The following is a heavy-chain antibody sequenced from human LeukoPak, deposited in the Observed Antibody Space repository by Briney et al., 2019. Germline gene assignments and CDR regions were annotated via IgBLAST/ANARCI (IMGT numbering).Heavy chain of an antibody. CDR1: GFTFANYA. V-gene: IGHV3-23*01. CDR3: AKRLDFWSGYPDY. D-gene: IGHD3-3*01. J-gene: IGHJ4*02. Sequence: GGSLRLSCAASGFTFANYAMTGVRRAPGGGLEGVSSINGNGGNTGAAESVEGRFTISRDNSKNTLYLQMNSLRVGDTAIYYCAKRLDFWSGYPDYWGLGTLVLVSS. CDR2: INGNGGNT.